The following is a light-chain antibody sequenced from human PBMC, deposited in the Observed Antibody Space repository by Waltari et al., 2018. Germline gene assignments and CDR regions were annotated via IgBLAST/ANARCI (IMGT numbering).Light chain of an antibody. J-gene: IGLJ2*01. CDR3: ASFAGSNTL. V-gene: IGLV2-8*01. CDR2: GVR. Sequence: QSALTQPPSASGSPGQSVTMSCTGTSTDVGVYNYVSWYQQHPGKAPNLLIYGVRERPAGVPERFAGSKCGNTASLTVAGLQPEDEADYYCASFAGSNTLFGGGTKLTVL. CDR1: STDVGVYNY.